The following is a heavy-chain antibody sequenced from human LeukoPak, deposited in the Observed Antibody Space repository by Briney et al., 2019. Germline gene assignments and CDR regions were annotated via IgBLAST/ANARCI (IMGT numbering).Heavy chain of an antibody. Sequence: GGSLRLSCAASGFTFSNYRMSWVRQAPGKGPEWVGDIKTDGSDKYYVGSVKGRFTISRDNAKNSLYLQMNSLRAEDTAVYYCARDSLIQYGSGSYWGFDYWGQGILVTVSS. J-gene: IGHJ4*02. CDR2: IKTDGSDK. CDR3: ARDSLIQYGSGSYWGFDY. V-gene: IGHV3-7*03. CDR1: GFTFSNYR. D-gene: IGHD3-10*01.